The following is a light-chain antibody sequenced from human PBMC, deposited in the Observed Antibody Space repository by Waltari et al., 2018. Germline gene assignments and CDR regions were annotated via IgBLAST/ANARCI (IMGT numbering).Light chain of an antibody. CDR1: QTSSKW. CDR2: KAS. Sequence: IQMTQSPYPPSASVGARVMFSCRASQTSSKWLAWYQQKPGKAPKLLIYKASTLDSAVPSRFSCSGPGKEFTHYFSTLQTKDFAALYCQRYNSYVLRSFGGGTKVEMK. V-gene: IGKV1-5*03. CDR3: QRYNSYVLRS. J-gene: IGKJ4*01.